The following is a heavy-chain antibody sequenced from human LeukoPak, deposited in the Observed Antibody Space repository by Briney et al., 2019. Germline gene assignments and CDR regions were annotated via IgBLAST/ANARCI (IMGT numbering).Heavy chain of an antibody. Sequence: SETLSLTCAVYGGPFSGYYWSWIRQPPGKGLEWIGEINHSGSTNYNPPLKSRVTISVDTSKNQFSLKLSSVTAADTAVYYCASIGVVPAAINYWGQGTLVTVSS. D-gene: IGHD2-2*02. V-gene: IGHV4-34*01. CDR3: ASIGVVPAAINY. J-gene: IGHJ4*02. CDR1: GGPFSGYY. CDR2: INHSGST.